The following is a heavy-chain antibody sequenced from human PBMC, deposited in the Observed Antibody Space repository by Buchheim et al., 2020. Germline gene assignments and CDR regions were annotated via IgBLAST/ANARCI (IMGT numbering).Heavy chain of an antibody. V-gene: IGHV4-34*01. CDR2: INHSGST. J-gene: IGHJ4*02. Sequence: QVQLQQWGAGLLKPSETLSLTCAVYGGSFSGYYWSWIRQPPGKGLEWIGEINHSGSTNYNPSLKSRVTISVDTSKNQFSLKLSSVTAADTAVYYCARSKVGIQLRRRPFDYWGQGIL. CDR1: GGSFSGYY. D-gene: IGHD2-2*01. CDR3: ARSKVGIQLRRRPFDY.